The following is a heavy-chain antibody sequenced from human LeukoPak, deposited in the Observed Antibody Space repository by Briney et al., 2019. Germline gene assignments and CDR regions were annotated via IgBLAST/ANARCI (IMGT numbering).Heavy chain of an antibody. CDR1: GYTFTGYY. D-gene: IGHD3-22*01. Sequence: GASVKVSCKASGYTFTGYYMHWVRQAPGQGLEWMGWMNPNSGNTGYAQKFQGRVTITRNTSISTAYMELSSLRSEDTAVYYCARGFKAEGDDSSGYYYWGQGTLVTVSS. J-gene: IGHJ4*02. V-gene: IGHV1-8*03. CDR3: ARGFKAEGDDSSGYYY. CDR2: MNPNSGNT.